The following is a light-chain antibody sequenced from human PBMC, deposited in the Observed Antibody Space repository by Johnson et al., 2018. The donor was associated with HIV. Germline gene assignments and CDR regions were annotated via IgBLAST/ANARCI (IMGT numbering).Light chain of an antibody. Sequence: QSALTQPPSVSAAPGQKVTISCSGSSSNIGNNYVSWYQQLPGTAPKLLIYDNNKRPSGIPDQFSVSKSGTSATLGITGLQTGDEADYYCGTWDSSLSAYVFGTGTKVTVL. CDR1: SSNIGNNY. CDR3: GTWDSSLSAYV. CDR2: DNN. J-gene: IGLJ1*01. V-gene: IGLV1-51*01.